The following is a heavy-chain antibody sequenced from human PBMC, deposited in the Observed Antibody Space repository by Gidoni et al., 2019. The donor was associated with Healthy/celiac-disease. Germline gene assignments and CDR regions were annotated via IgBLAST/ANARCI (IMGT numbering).Heavy chain of an antibody. V-gene: IGHV3-23*01. Sequence: EVQLLWSGGGLVQPGGSLSLSCAASGFTFSSYAMRWVRQAPGKGLEWVSAISGSGGSTYYADSVKGRFTISRDNSKNTLYLQMNSLRAEDTAVYYCAKDLSSGWVMDVWGQGTTVTVSS. CDR2: ISGSGGST. CDR3: AKDLSSGWVMDV. D-gene: IGHD6-19*01. CDR1: GFTFSSYA. J-gene: IGHJ6*02.